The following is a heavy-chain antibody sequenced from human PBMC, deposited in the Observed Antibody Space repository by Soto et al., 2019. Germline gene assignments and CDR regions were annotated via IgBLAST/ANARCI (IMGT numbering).Heavy chain of an antibody. J-gene: IGHJ6*02. CDR2: IRMKANSYTT. Sequence: EVQLVESGGGLLQRGGSLRLSCAASGLIFSDYHMDWVRQAPGKGLERVGRIRMKANSYTTEYAASVKGRFTISRDDSKNSLYLQMNSLKTEDTAVYYCAMLGGWSGGSNDMDVWGQGTTVTVSS. CDR1: GLIFSDYH. CDR3: AMLGGWSGGSNDMDV. V-gene: IGHV3-72*01. D-gene: IGHD6-19*01.